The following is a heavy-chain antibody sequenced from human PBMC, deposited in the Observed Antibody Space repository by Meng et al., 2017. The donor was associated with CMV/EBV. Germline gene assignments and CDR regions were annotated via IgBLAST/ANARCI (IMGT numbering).Heavy chain of an antibody. J-gene: IGHJ4*02. D-gene: IGHD2-2*02. CDR3: ARGRGYCSSTSCYTGFIYYFDY. CDR2: INHSGST. Sequence: SETLSLTCAVYGGSFSGYYWSWIRQPPGKGLEWIGEINHSGSTNYNPSLKSRVTISVDTSKNQFSLKLSSVTAADTAVYYCARGRGYCSSTSCYTGFIYYFDYWGQGTLVTVS. V-gene: IGHV4-34*01. CDR1: GGSFSGYY.